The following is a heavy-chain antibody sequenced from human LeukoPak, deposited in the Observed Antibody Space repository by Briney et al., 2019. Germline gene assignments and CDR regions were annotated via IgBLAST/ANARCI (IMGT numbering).Heavy chain of an antibody. Sequence: GASVKVSCKASGYTFTSYGISWVRQAPGQGLEWMGGIIPIFGTANYAQKFQGRVTMTTDTSTSTAYMELRSLRSDDTAVYYCARFESWSVADPNYYFDYWGQGTLVTVSS. CDR3: ARFESWSVADPNYYFDY. D-gene: IGHD6-19*01. CDR1: GYTFTSYG. V-gene: IGHV1-18*01. CDR2: IIPIFGTA. J-gene: IGHJ4*02.